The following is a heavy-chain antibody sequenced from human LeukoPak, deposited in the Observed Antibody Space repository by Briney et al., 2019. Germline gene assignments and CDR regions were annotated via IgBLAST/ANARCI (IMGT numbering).Heavy chain of an antibody. CDR3: AREKWETYYYGSGSYFDYYGMDV. CDR2: IYTSGST. CDR1: GGSISSYY. D-gene: IGHD3-10*01. J-gene: IGHJ6*02. V-gene: IGHV4-4*07. Sequence: SETLSLTCTVSGGSISSYYWSWIRQPAGKGLEWIGRIYTSGSTNYNPSLKSRVTMSVNTSKNQFSLKLSSVTAADTAVYYCAREKWETYYYGSGSYFDYYGMDVWGQGTTVTVSS.